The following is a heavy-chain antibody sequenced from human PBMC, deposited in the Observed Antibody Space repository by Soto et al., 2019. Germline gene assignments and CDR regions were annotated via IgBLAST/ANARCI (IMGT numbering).Heavy chain of an antibody. CDR1: GGSISSSNW. V-gene: IGHV4-4*02. J-gene: IGHJ2*01. CDR3: ARYALAYCGGDCYPDWYFDL. Sequence: QVQLQESGPGLVKPSGTLSLTCAVSGGSISSSNWWSWVRQPPGKGLEWIGEIYHSGSTNYNPSLKSRATISVDKSKNQFSLKLSSVTAADSAVYYCARYALAYCGGDCYPDWYFDLWGRGTLVTVSS. D-gene: IGHD2-21*02. CDR2: IYHSGST.